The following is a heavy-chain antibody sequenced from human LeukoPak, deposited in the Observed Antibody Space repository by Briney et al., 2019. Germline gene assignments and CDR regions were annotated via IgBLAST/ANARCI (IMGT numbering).Heavy chain of an antibody. CDR1: GGSISSYY. D-gene: IGHD4-17*01. CDR3: ARLKYGDYGLYYFDY. J-gene: IGHJ4*02. Sequence: SETLSLTCTVSGGSISSYYWSWIRQPPGKGLQSIGYIYYSNTNYNPSLKSRVTISVDTSKNQFSLKLNSVTAADTAVYFCARLKYGDYGLYYFDYWGQGTLVTVSS. CDR2: IYYSNT. V-gene: IGHV4-59*08.